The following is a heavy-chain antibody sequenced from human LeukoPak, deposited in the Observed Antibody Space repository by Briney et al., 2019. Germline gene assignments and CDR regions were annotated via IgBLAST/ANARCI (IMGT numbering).Heavy chain of an antibody. CDR3: ARAAAAQTPPQLVWFDP. CDR2: IIPIFGTA. Sequence: SVKVSCKASGGTFSSYAISWVRQAPGQGLEWMGGIIPIFGTANYAQKFQGRVTITADESTSTAYMELSSLRSEDTAVYYCARAAAAQTPPQLVWFDPWGQGTLVTVSS. V-gene: IGHV1-69*13. J-gene: IGHJ5*02. CDR1: GGTFSSYA. D-gene: IGHD6-13*01.